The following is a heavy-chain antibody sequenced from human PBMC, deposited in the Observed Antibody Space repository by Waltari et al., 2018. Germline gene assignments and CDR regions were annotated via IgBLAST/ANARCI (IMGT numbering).Heavy chain of an antibody. J-gene: IGHJ6*02. Sequence: HVPLVPAGPEVKKPGSSVKVSFKASGGSFGGYVISWVRQAPGQGLEWMGVIIPMFGIPEYSQKFQDRLTITADESTNTAYMELSSLSSEDTAIYYCARHELGISQFYYNMYVWGQGTTVTISS. CDR2: IIPMFGIP. CDR3: ARHELGISQFYYNMYV. D-gene: IGHD3-16*01. V-gene: IGHV1-69*12. CDR1: GGSFGGYV.